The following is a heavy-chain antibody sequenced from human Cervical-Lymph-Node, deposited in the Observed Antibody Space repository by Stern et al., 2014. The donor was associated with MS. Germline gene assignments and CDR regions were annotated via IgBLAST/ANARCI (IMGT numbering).Heavy chain of an antibody. D-gene: IGHD3-22*01. CDR1: GFSFSHHA. Sequence: VQLVESGAGVVQPGRSLRLPCAASGFSFSHHAMHWVRQTPGKGLESVSVISYEGTNTYYPDSVKVRFTIPLDTSKTTMCLPMNSLRTEDTAVYYCASDAITLVVVAPGDWGQGTLVTVSS. CDR2: ISYEGTNT. V-gene: IGHV3-30-3*01. CDR3: ASDAITLVVVAPGD. J-gene: IGHJ4*02.